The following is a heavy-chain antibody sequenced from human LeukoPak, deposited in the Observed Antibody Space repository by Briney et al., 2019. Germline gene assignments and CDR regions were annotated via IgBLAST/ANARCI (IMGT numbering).Heavy chain of an antibody. D-gene: IGHD3-10*01. Sequence: GGSLRLSCAASGFTFSNYAMEWVRQAPGKGLEWVSSLSSTSINKYYADSVKGRFTISRDNAKNSLYLQMNSLRAEDTAVYYCARLSMTSYGKYYFEYWGQGTLVTVSS. CDR1: GFTFSNYA. CDR3: ARLSMTSYGKYYFEY. V-gene: IGHV3-21*01. J-gene: IGHJ4*02. CDR2: LSSTSINK.